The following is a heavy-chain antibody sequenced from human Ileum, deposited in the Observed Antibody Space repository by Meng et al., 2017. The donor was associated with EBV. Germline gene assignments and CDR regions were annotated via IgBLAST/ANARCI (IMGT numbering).Heavy chain of an antibody. D-gene: IGHD3-22*01. Sequence: VPIEHGVAALLTCSETLALTCAVDCGSLSGYYWSWIRQPPGKGMGWIGEITHSGSNNYNSSLKSRVTILVDTSKNQLSLKMNSVTAADTAVYYCARCYDSSGYYELNHFDHWGQGTLVTVSS. CDR3: ARCYDSSGYYELNHFDH. V-gene: IGHV4-34*01. J-gene: IGHJ4*02. CDR1: CGSLSGYY. CDR2: ITHSGSN.